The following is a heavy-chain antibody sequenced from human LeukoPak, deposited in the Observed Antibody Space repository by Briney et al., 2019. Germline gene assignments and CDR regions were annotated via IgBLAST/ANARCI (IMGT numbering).Heavy chain of an antibody. V-gene: IGHV3-74*01. CDR2: INSDGSST. Sequence: PGGSLRLSCAASGFTFSSYWMHWVRQAPGKGLVWVSRINSDGSSTSYADSVKGRLTISRDNAKNTLYLQMNSLRAEDTAVYYCARTYCSSTNCPLDYWGQGTLVTVSS. D-gene: IGHD2-2*01. CDR1: GFTFSSYW. CDR3: ARTYCSSTNCPLDY. J-gene: IGHJ4*02.